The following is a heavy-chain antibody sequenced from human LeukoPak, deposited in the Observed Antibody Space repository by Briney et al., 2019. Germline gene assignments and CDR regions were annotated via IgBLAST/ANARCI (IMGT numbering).Heavy chain of an antibody. CDR2: INAGNGNT. CDR1: GGTFSSYA. J-gene: IGHJ3*02. Sequence: GASVKVSCKASGGTFSSYAISWVRQAPGQRLEWMGWINAGNGNTKYSQKFQGRVTITRDTSASTAYMELSSLRSEDTAVYYCARDRSITMVRGVIDAFDIWGQGTMVTVSS. D-gene: IGHD3-10*01. V-gene: IGHV1-3*01. CDR3: ARDRSITMVRGVIDAFDI.